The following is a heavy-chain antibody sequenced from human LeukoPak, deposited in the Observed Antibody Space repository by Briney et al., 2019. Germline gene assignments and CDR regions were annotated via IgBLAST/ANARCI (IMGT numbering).Heavy chain of an antibody. J-gene: IGHJ4*02. V-gene: IGHV5-51*01. CDR2: IYPGDSDT. CDR3: AREFRGSDY. Sequence: PGESLKISCKGSGYSFASYWIGWVRQMPAKGREWMGIIYPGDSDTRYSPSFQGQVTISADRSISTTYLQWSSLKASDTAMYYCAREFRGSDYWGQGTLVTVSS. CDR1: GYSFASYW. D-gene: IGHD3-10*01.